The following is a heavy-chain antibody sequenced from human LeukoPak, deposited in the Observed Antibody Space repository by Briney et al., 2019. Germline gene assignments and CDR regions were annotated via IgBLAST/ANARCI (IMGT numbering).Heavy chain of an antibody. Sequence: ASVKVSCKASGGTFSSYAISWVRQAPGQGLEWMGGIIPIFGTANYAQKFQGRVTITADESTSTAYMELSSLRSEDTAVYYCARGGRIAARPRFDPWGQGTLVTVSS. CDR1: GGTFSSYA. J-gene: IGHJ5*02. CDR2: IIPIFGTA. D-gene: IGHD6-6*01. CDR3: ARGGRIAARPRFDP. V-gene: IGHV1-69*13.